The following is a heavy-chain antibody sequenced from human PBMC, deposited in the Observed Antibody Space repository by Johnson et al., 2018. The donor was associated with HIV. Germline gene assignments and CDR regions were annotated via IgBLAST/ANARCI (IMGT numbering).Heavy chain of an antibody. Sequence: VLLVESGRGVSQPGRSLRLSCAASGFTFSTYWMSWVRQAPGKGLEWVANIKQDGSERYYVGSVKGRFTISRDNAKNSLYLQMNSLRAEDTAVYYCARDGMIEGTFDIWGQGTMVTVSS. D-gene: IGHD3-22*01. CDR1: GFTFSTYW. V-gene: IGHV3-7*03. J-gene: IGHJ3*02. CDR2: IKQDGSER. CDR3: ARDGMIEGTFDI.